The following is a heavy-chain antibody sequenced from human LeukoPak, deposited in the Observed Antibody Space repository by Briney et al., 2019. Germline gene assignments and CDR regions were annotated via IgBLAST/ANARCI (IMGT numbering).Heavy chain of an antibody. J-gene: IGHJ1*01. CDR1: GGTFSSYA. CDR3: ARLGGSGYYPEYFQH. V-gene: IGHV1-69*13. CDR2: IIPIFGTA. Sequence: SVKVSCKASGGTFSSYAISWVRQAPGQGLEWMGGIIPIFGTANYAQKFQGRVTITADESTSTAYMELSSLRSEDTAVYYCARLGGSGYYPEYFQHWGQGTLVTVSS. D-gene: IGHD3-22*01.